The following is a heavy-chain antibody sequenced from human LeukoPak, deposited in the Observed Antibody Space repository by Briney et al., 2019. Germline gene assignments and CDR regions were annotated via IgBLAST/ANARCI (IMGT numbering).Heavy chain of an antibody. J-gene: IGHJ4*02. V-gene: IGHV4-31*03. Sequence: SETLSLTCTVSGGSISSGGYYWSWIRQHPGKGLEWIGYIYYSGSTSYNPSLKSRVTISVDTSKNQFSLKLSSVTAADTAVYYCARHPCTSSCRGGFDYWGQGTLVTVSS. D-gene: IGHD2-2*01. CDR2: IYYSGST. CDR1: GGSISSGGYY. CDR3: ARHPCTSSCRGGFDY.